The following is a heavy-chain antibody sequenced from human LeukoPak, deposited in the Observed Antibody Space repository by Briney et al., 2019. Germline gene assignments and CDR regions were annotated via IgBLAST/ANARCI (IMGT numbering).Heavy chain of an antibody. V-gene: IGHV1-69*01. CDR2: IIPIFGTA. J-gene: IGHJ3*02. CDR3: ARPRNYYDSSGYYYRHDAFDI. Sequence: GSSVKVSCKASGGTFSSYAISWVRQAPGQGLEWMGGIIPIFGTANYAQKFQGRVTITADESTSTAYMELSSLRSDDTAVYYCARPRNYYDSSGYYYRHDAFDIWGQGTMVTVSS. D-gene: IGHD3-22*01. CDR1: GGTFSSYA.